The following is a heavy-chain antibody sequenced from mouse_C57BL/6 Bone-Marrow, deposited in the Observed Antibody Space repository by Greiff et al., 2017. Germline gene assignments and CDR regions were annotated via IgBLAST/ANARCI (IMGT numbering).Heavy chain of an antibody. CDR1: GYTFTDYY. CDR2: INPNNGGT. CDR3: AREGDDYDDWFAY. J-gene: IGHJ3*01. D-gene: IGHD2-4*01. V-gene: IGHV1-26*01. Sequence: VQLQQSGPELVKPGASVKISCKASGYTFTDYYMNWVKQSHGKSLEWIGDINPNNGGTSYNQKFKGKATLTVDTSTSTAYMERRSLTSEDAAVYYCAREGDDYDDWFAYWGQGTLVTVSA.